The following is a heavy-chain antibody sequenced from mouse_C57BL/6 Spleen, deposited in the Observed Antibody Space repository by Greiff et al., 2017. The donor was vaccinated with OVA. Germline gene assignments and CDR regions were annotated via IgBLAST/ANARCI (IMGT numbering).Heavy chain of an antibody. CDR1: GFTFSSYA. V-gene: IGHV5-4*03. CDR3: ARGGDYDGMDY. CDR2: ISDGGSYT. Sequence: EVKLMESGGGLVKPGGSLKLSCAASGFTFSSYAMSWVRQTPEKRLEWVATISDGGSYTYYPDNVKGRFTISRDNAKNNLYLQMSHLKSEDTAMYYCARGGDYDGMDYWGQGTSVTVSS. D-gene: IGHD2-4*01. J-gene: IGHJ4*01.